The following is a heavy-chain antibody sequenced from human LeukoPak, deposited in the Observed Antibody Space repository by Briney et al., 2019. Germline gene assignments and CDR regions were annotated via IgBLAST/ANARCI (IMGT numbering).Heavy chain of an antibody. Sequence: SETLSLTCTVSGGSISSYYWSWIRQPAGKGLEWIGRIYTSGSTNYNPSLTSRVTMSVDTSKNQFSLRLSSVTAADTAVYYCARRRLNYYDSSGYYGPFDYWGQGTLVTVSS. J-gene: IGHJ4*02. CDR3: ARRRLNYYDSSGYYGPFDY. CDR2: IYTSGST. D-gene: IGHD3-22*01. V-gene: IGHV4-4*07. CDR1: GGSISSYY.